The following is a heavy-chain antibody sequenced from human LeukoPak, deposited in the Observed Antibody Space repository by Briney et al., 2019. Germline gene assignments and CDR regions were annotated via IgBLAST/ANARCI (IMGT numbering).Heavy chain of an antibody. J-gene: IGHJ4*02. V-gene: IGHV4-39*01. CDR3: ARADGDYAGY. D-gene: IGHD4-17*01. Sequence: ETLSLTCPVSGGSISSSSYYWGWIRQPPGKGLEWIGSIYYSGSTYYNPSLKSRVTISVDTSKNQFSLKLSSVTAADTAVYYCARADGDYAGYWGQGTLVTVSS. CDR1: GGSISSSSYY. CDR2: IYYSGST.